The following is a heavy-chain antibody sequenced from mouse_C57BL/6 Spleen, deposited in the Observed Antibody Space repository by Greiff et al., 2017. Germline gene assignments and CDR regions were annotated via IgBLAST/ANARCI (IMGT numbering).Heavy chain of an antibody. V-gene: IGHV1-4*01. J-gene: IGHJ2*01. CDR1: GYTFTSYT. D-gene: IGHD2-1*01. CDR2: INPSSGYT. Sequence: QVQLQQSGAELARPGASVKMSCKASGYTFTSYTMHWVKQRPGQGLEWIGYINPSSGYTKYNQKFKDKATLTANKSASTAYMQLSSLTSEDSAVYYCAREDYGNYFDYWGQGTTLTVSS. CDR3: AREDYGNYFDY.